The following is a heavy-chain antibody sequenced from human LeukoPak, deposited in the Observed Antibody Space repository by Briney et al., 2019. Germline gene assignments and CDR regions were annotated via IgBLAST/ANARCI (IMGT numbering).Heavy chain of an antibody. J-gene: IGHJ4*02. Sequence: KPSETLSLTCTVSGGSISSGDYYWSWIRQPPGKGLEWIGYIYYSGSPHYNPSLKNRLTISLDTSKNQFALRLASVTAADTGVYYCARHPVTTVTQGVKYYFDYWGQGTLVAVSS. CDR2: IYYSGSP. V-gene: IGHV4-30-4*01. CDR1: GGSISSGDYY. D-gene: IGHD4-11*01. CDR3: ARHPVTTVTQGVKYYFDY.